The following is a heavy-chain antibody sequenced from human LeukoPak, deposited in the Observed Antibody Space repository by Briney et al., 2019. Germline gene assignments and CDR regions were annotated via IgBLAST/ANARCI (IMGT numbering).Heavy chain of an antibody. CDR3: ARTGLGEPNYYDMDV. D-gene: IGHD3-16*01. CDR1: GYTFTSYG. V-gene: IGHV1-69*13. J-gene: IGHJ6*04. Sequence: ASVKVSCKASGYTFTSYGISWVRQAPGQGLEWMGGIIPIFGTANYAQKFQGRVTITADESTSTAYMELSSLRSEDTAVYYCARTGLGEPNYYDMDVWGKGTTVTVSS. CDR2: IIPIFGTA.